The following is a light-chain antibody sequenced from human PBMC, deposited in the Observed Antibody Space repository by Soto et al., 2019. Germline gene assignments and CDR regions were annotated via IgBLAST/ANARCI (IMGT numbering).Light chain of an antibody. Sequence: QCVLTPPASVSGVARGGSTISCTGTRSDIGGYNYVSWFQQHPGKAPKLMISDVSNRPSGVSNRFSGSKSGNTASLTISGLQAEDEADYYCSSYTSGSTFYVFGTGTKVT. CDR2: DVS. V-gene: IGLV2-14*01. CDR3: SSYTSGSTFYV. J-gene: IGLJ1*01. CDR1: RSDIGGYNY.